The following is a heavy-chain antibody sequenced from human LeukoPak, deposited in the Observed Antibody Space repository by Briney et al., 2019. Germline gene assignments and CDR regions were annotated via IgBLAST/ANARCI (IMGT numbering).Heavy chain of an antibody. CDR2: ISPDGSTT. D-gene: IGHD4-11*01. CDR1: GFTVSSNY. CDR3: TRDRTTITLFEL. J-gene: IGHJ4*02. Sequence: GGSLRLSCAASGFTVSSNYMSWVRQAPGKGLVWVSRISPDGSTTGYADSVKGRFTASRDNARNTLYLQINSLRAEDSAVCYCTRDRTTITLFELWGQGTLVTVSS. V-gene: IGHV3-74*01.